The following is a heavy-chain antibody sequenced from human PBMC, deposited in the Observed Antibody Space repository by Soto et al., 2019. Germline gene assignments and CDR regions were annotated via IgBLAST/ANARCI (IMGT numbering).Heavy chain of an antibody. V-gene: IGHV4-4*02. J-gene: IGHJ4*02. CDR3: ARSLNCGGDCYPR. CDR2: IYHSGST. D-gene: IGHD2-21*02. Sequence: NPSETLSLTCAVSGGSISSSNWWSWVRQPPGKGLEWIGEIYHSGSTNYNPSLKSRVTISVDKSKNQFSLKLSSVTAADTAVYYCARSLNCGGDCYPRWGQGTLVTVSS. CDR1: GGSISSSNW.